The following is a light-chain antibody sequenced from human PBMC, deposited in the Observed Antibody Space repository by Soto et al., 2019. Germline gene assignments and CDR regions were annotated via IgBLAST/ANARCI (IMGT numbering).Light chain of an antibody. CDR1: SSDVGSYDH. V-gene: IGLV2-14*01. Sequence: QSVRTQPAPVSGSPGQSITISCSGTSSDVGSYDHVAWYQQFPGKTPKLMIYEVSNRPSGVSSRFSGSKSGNTASLTISGLQAEDEADYYCISYTGSSTSYVFGSGTKVTVL. CDR2: EVS. J-gene: IGLJ1*01. CDR3: ISYTGSSTSYV.